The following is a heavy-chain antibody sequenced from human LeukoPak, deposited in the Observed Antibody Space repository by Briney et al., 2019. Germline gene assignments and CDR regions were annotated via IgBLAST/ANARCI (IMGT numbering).Heavy chain of an antibody. CDR3: ARDDSSSWNRQGFY. D-gene: IGHD6-13*01. CDR1: GGSISSGGYY. Sequence: PSQTLSLTCTVSGGSISSGGYYWSWIRQPPGKGLEWIGYIYHSGSTYYNPSLKSRVTISVDTSKNQFSLKLSSVTAADTAVYYCARDDSSSWNRQGFYWGQGTLVTVSS. V-gene: IGHV4-30-2*01. CDR2: IYHSGST. J-gene: IGHJ4*02.